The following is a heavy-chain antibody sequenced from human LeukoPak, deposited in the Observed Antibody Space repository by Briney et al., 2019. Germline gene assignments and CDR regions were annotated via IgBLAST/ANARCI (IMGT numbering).Heavy chain of an antibody. CDR1: GGSFSGYY. Sequence: PSETLSLTCAVYGGSFSGYYWSWIRQPPGKGLEWIGYIYYSGSTNYNPSLKSRVTISVDTSKNQFSLKLSSVTAADTAVYYCARDHSGGYCSSTSCYGLGYYGMDVWGQGTTVTVSS. CDR3: ARDHSGGYCSSTSCYGLGYYGMDV. J-gene: IGHJ6*02. D-gene: IGHD2-2*01. CDR2: IYYSGST. V-gene: IGHV4-59*01.